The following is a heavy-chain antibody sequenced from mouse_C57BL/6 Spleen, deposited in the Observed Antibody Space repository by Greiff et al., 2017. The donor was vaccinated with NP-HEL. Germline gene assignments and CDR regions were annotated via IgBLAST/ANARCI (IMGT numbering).Heavy chain of an antibody. D-gene: IGHD2-4*01. CDR1: GYSITSGYY. CDR2: ISYDGSN. J-gene: IGHJ3*01. CDR3: AREAIYYDYAWFAY. Sequence: EVHLVESGPGLVKPSQSLSLTCSVTGYSITSGYYWNWIRQFPGNKLEWMGYISYDGSNNYNPSLKNRISITRDTSKNQFFLKLNSVTTEDTATYYCAREAIYYDYAWFAYWGQGTLVTVSA. V-gene: IGHV3-6*01.